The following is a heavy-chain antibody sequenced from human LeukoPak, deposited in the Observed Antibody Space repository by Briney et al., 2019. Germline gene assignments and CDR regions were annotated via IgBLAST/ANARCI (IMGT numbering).Heavy chain of an antibody. CDR3: ARHIYEVATPIDY. V-gene: IGHV4-59*08. CDR1: GGSISSYY. CDR2: IYYSGST. J-gene: IGHJ4*02. Sequence: SETLSLTCTVSGGSISSYYWSWIRQPPGKGLEWIGYIYYSGSTYYNPSLKSRVTISVDTSKNQFSLKLSSVTAADTAVYYCARHIYEVATPIDYWGQGTLVTVSS. D-gene: IGHD5-12*01.